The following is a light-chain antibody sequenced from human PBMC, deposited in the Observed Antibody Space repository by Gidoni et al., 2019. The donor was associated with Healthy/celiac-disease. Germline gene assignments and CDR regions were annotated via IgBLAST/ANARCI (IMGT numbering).Light chain of an antibody. CDR3: QQYNNWPPLT. J-gene: IGKJ4*01. V-gene: IGKV3-15*01. CDR1: RTVSSH. Sequence: APLPVLAGARATLSCMSSRTVSSHLARYQQKPGQAPRLLIYGASTRATGIPARFSGSGSGTEFTLTISIMQSEDFAVYYCQQYNNWPPLTFGGETKVEIK. CDR2: GAS.